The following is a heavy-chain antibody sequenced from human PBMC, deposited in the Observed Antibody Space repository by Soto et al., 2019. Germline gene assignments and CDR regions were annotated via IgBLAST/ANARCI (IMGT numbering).Heavy chain of an antibody. CDR1: GDSGSGGGYY. CDR3: ARVKRSTSRLDP. V-gene: IGHV4-61*08. D-gene: IGHD1-26*01. CDR2: VYYSGST. J-gene: IGHJ5*02. Sequence: SETLCLTCSVAGDSGSGGGYYWSWIRQPPGKGLEWIGYVYYSGSTSYNPSLETGVTISVDTSKNQFSLKLTSVTPADSAIYYCARVKRSTSRLDPWGKGALVTVSS.